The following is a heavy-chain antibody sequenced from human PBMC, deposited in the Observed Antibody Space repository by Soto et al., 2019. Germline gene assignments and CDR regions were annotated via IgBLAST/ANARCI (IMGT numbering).Heavy chain of an antibody. V-gene: IGHV1-46*01. CDR1: GYTFASYY. CDR3: ARGYITDCISTSCYSVDY. CDR2: INPSGGST. Sequence: ASVKVSCKASGYTFASYYMHWVRQAPGQGLEWMGIINPSGGSTSYAQKFQGRVTMTRDTSTSTVYMELSSLRSEDTAVYYCARGYITDCISTSCYSVDYWGQGTLVTVSS. D-gene: IGHD2-2*01. J-gene: IGHJ4*02.